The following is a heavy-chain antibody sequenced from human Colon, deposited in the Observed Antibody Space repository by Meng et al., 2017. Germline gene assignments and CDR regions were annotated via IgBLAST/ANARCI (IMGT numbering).Heavy chain of an antibody. CDR1: GLSYW. D-gene: IGHD3-16*01. CDR2: IDQDGSVK. Sequence: GESLKISCAASGLSYWMSWVRQAPGKGLEWLANIDQDGSVKYYVDSVKSRFTISRDNAKNSLYLQMSSLRAEDTAVYYCAREWGWGFDIWGQGTMVTVSS. CDR3: AREWGWGFDI. J-gene: IGHJ3*02. V-gene: IGHV3-7*01.